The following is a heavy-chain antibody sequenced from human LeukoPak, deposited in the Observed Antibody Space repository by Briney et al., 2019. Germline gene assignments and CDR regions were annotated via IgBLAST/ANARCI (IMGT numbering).Heavy chain of an antibody. V-gene: IGHV7-4-1*02. CDR2: INTNTGNP. D-gene: IGHD2-8*01. J-gene: IGHJ4*02. CDR1: GGTFSSYA. Sequence: ASVKVSCKASGGTFSSYAISWVRQAPGQGLEWMGWINTNTGNPTYAQGFTGRFVFSLDTSVSTAYLQISSLKAEDTAVYYCATVGDCTNGVCLNSDYWGQGTLVTVSS. CDR3: ATVGDCTNGVCLNSDY.